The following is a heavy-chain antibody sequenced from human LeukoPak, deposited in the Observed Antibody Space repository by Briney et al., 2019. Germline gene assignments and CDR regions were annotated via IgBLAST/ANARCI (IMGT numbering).Heavy chain of an antibody. CDR1: GFTFSSYA. V-gene: IGHV3-30*01. D-gene: IGHD6-13*01. CDR3: ATAPPRKAATGHSDY. Sequence: GRSLRLSCAASGFTFSSYAMHWVRQAPGKGLEWVAVISYDGSDKYYADSVKGRFTVSRDNSKNTLYLQMNSLRPDDTAMYYCATAPPRKAATGHSDYWGQGALVTVSS. CDR2: ISYDGSDK. J-gene: IGHJ4*02.